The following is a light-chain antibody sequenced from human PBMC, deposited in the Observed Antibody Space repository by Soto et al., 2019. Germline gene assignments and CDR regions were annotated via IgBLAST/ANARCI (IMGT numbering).Light chain of an antibody. V-gene: IGKV3-20*01. J-gene: IGKJ1*01. CDR1: QTISSNY. CDR3: QQYVSWT. Sequence: EIVLTQSPGTLSVSPGERATLSCRASQTISSNYLARYQQKPGQAPSLLIYGTSSRATGIPDRFSGSGSGTDFTLTISSLEPEDSAIYYCQQYVSWTFGQATKVEIK. CDR2: GTS.